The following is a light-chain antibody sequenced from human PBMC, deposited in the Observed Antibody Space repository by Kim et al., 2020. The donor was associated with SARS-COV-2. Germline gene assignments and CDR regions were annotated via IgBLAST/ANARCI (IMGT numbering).Light chain of an antibody. Sequence: QSALTQPASVSGSPGQSITISCTGSSSDIGGYNFVSWFQQHPGKAPKLMIYEVTKWPSGISNRFSGSKSGNTASLTISGLQAEDEDDYYCSSYSSSGAWVFGGGTQLTVL. CDR2: EVT. CDR3: SSYSSSGAWV. V-gene: IGLV2-14*03. CDR1: SSDIGGYNF. J-gene: IGLJ3*02.